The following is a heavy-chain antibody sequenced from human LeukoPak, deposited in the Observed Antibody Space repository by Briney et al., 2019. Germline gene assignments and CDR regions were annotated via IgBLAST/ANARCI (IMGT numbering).Heavy chain of an antibody. J-gene: IGHJ6*03. CDR2: IKDDGSEK. D-gene: IGHD2-8*01. V-gene: IGHV3-7*01. CDR3: AKDCEYCSNGYMDV. Sequence: PGGSLRLSCAASEFTFSSHWMSWVRQAPGKGLEWVANIKDDGSEKYYVDSVKGRFTISRDNANNSLYLQMNSLRAEDTAVYYCAKDCEYCSNGYMDVWGKGTTVTVSS. CDR1: EFTFSSHW.